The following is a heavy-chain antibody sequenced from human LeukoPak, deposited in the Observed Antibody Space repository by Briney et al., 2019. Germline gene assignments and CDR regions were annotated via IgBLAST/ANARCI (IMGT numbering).Heavy chain of an antibody. Sequence: PGGSLRLSCAASGFTFSSYSMNWVRQAPGKGLEWVSFISSSSSYIYYADSVKGRFTISRDNAKNSLYLQMNSLRAEDTAVYYCARDRGWLQNRKDGDDYWGQGTLVTVSS. J-gene: IGHJ4*02. CDR1: GFTFSSYS. V-gene: IGHV3-21*01. CDR2: ISSSSSYI. D-gene: IGHD5-24*01. CDR3: ARDRGWLQNRKDGDDY.